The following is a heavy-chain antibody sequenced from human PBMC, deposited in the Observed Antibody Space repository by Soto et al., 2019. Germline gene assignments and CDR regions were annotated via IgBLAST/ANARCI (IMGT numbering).Heavy chain of an antibody. V-gene: IGHV3-30*18. J-gene: IGHJ4*02. CDR3: AKALDIVLMVYAIGY. CDR1: GFTFSNFW. Sequence: LRLSCAASGFTFSNFWMSWVRQAPGKGLEWVAVISYDGSNKYYADSVKGRFTISRDNSKNTLYLQMNSLRAEDTAVYYCAKALDIVLMVYAIGYWGQGTLVTVSS. D-gene: IGHD2-8*01. CDR2: ISYDGSNK.